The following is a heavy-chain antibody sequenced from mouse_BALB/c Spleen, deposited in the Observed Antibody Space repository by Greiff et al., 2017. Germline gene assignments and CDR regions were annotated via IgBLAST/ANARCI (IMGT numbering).Heavy chain of an antibody. CDR2: IDTSDSYT. J-gene: IGHJ4*01. D-gene: IGHD4-1*01. Sequence: VQLQQSGAELVMPGASVKMSCKASGYTFTDYWMHWVKQRPGQGLEWIGAIDTSDSYTSYNQKFKGKATLTVDESSSTAYMQLSSLTSEDSAVYYCARGWDVGAMDYWGQGTSVTVSS. CDR1: GYTFTDYW. CDR3: ARGWDVGAMDY. V-gene: IGHV1-69*01.